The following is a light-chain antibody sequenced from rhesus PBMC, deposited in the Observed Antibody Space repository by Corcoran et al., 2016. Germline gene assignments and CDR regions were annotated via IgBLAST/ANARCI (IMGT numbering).Light chain of an antibody. V-gene: IGKV1-94*01. CDR2: AAS. CDR1: QGINKE. J-gene: IGKJ2*01. Sequence: GDRVTVTCRASQGINKELSWYQQKPGKAPTLLIYAASSLQKGVSSRFSGSGSGTDYTLTISSLQPEDIATYYCLQDYTTPYSFGQGAKVEIK. CDR3: LQDYTTPYS.